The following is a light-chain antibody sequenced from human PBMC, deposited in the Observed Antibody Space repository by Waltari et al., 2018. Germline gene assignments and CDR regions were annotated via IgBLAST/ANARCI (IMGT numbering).Light chain of an antibody. CDR1: QSVSSS. V-gene: IGKV3-11*01. CDR3: QQRAFWPPT. Sequence: IVFTQSPATLSLSPGEGATLSCRASQSVSSSLAWIQQRPGQAPRLLIYDASCRATGIPARFSGSGSGTDFTLTISSLEPEDFAVYYCQQRAFWPPTFGRGTKLEMK. J-gene: IGKJ2*01. CDR2: DAS.